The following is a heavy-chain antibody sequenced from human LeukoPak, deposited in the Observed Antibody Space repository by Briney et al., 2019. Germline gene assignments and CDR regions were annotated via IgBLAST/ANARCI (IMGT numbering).Heavy chain of an antibody. V-gene: IGHV3-23*01. D-gene: IGHD3-22*01. CDR1: GFTFSSYV. CDR2: ISGSGGST. Sequence: GGSLRLSCAASGFTFSSYVMSWVRQAPGKGLEWVSAISGSGGSTYYADSVKGRFTISRDNSKNTLYLQMNSLRAEDTAVYYCAKDLNYYDSSGYYPSGAFDIWGQGTMVTVSS. CDR3: AKDLNYYDSSGYYPSGAFDI. J-gene: IGHJ3*02.